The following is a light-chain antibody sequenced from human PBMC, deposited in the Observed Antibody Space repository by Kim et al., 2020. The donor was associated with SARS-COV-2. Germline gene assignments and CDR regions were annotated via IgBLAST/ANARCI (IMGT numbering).Light chain of an antibody. J-gene: IGKJ5*01. Sequence: PGETATLSCRARHSIGNSLAWYQQKPGQAPRLLIYDASNGATDIPARCSGSGAGTDFTLTISSLEPEDSAVYFCQQRSSWPPTFGQGTQLEIK. CDR1: HSIGNS. CDR2: DAS. CDR3: QQRSSWPPT. V-gene: IGKV3-11*01.